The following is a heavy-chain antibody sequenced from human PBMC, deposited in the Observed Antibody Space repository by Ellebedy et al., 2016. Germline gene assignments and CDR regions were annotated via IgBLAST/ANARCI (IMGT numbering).Heavy chain of an antibody. CDR1: GFTFSSYS. CDR2: ISSSGSLK. V-gene: IGHV3-48*04. Sequence: GESLKISXAVSGFTFSSYSFNWIRQAPGKGLEWVSHISSSGSLKFYADSLRDRFAISRDNAKNLLHLQMNSLTAEDTAVYCCTREAGGSFVDSWGQGVLVTVSS. CDR3: TREAGGSFVDS. D-gene: IGHD1-26*01. J-gene: IGHJ4*02.